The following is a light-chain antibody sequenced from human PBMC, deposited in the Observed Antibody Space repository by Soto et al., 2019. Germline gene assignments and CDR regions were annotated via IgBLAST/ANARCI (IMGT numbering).Light chain of an antibody. CDR2: DVS. J-gene: IGLJ1*01. Sequence: QSALTQPASVSGSPGQSITISCTGTSSDVGGYNYVSWYQQHPGKAPKLMIYDVSNRPSGVSNRFSGSKSGNTAPLTISGLQAEDEADYYCSSYTSSSYYVFGTGTKLTVL. CDR1: SSDVGGYNY. V-gene: IGLV2-14*01. CDR3: SSYTSSSYYV.